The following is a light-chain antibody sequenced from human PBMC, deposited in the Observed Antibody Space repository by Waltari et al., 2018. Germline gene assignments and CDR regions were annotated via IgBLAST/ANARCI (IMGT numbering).Light chain of an antibody. CDR3: QQCNNSPPT. CDR1: QSVSSQ. V-gene: IGKV3-11*01. CDR2: DAS. Sequence: EIVLTQSPATLSFSPGEGATLSPRASQSVSSQLVGYEQKRGQAPTPLLYDASNRATGIAARFSGRGSGTDFTLTITSLVPEDFAVYYCQQCNNSPPTFGQGTKVEIK. J-gene: IGKJ1*01.